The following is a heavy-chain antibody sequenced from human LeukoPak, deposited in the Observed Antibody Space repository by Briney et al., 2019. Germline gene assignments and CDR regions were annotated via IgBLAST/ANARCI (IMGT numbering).Heavy chain of an antibody. CDR1: GFTLIDHY. CDR2: TRSKDTT. J-gene: IGHJ4*02. D-gene: IGHD1-26*01. Sequence: GGSLRLSCAASGFTLIDHYLDWVRQVPGKGLEWVGRTRSKDTTQYAASVKGTFTISRDNSKNSLCLQMDSLKTEDTAVYYCARDQLSVGATSCFDYWGQGTLVTVSS. V-gene: IGHV3-72*01. CDR3: ARDQLSVGATSCFDY.